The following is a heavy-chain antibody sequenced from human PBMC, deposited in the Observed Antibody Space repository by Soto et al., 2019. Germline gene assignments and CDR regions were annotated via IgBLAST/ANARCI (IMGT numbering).Heavy chain of an antibody. V-gene: IGHV1-18*01. CDR2: INTHNGNT. CDR1: GYTFTTYA. Sequence: ASVKVSCKASGYTFTTYAISWVRQAPGQGLEWLGWINTHNGNTNYAQNLQGRVIMTADTSTNTAYMELRSLRSDDTAIYYCTREGSAPYYYYGMDAWGQGTTVTVSS. J-gene: IGHJ6*02. D-gene: IGHD3-10*01. CDR3: TREGSAPYYYYGMDA.